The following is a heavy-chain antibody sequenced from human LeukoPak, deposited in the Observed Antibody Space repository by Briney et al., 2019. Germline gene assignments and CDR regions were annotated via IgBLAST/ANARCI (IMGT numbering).Heavy chain of an antibody. CDR2: IIPIFGTA. J-gene: IGHJ4*02. D-gene: IGHD3-22*01. V-gene: IGHV1-69*05. CDR1: GGTFSSYA. CDR3: ASGNYYDSSGYLGY. Sequence: ASVKVSCKASGGTFSSYAISWVRQAPGQGLEWMGGIIPIFGTANYAQKFQGRVTITTDESTSTAYMELSSLRSEDTAVYYCASGNYYDSSGYLGYWGQGTLVTVSS.